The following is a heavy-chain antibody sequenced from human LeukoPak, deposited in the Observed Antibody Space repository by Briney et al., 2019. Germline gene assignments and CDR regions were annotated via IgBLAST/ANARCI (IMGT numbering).Heavy chain of an antibody. CDR2: IYYSGST. D-gene: IGHD3-9*01. V-gene: IGHV4-59*01. Sequence: SETLSLTCTVSGGSISGYYWSWIRQPPGKGLEWIGYIYYSGSTNYNPSLKSRVTISVDTSKNQFSLKLSSVTAADTAVYYCARSSYYDILTGYYNFDYWGQGTLVTVSS. CDR3: ARSSYYDILTGYYNFDY. J-gene: IGHJ4*02. CDR1: GGSISGYY.